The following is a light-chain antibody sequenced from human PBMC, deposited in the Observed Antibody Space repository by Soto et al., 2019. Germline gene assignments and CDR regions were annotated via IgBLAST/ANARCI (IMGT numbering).Light chain of an antibody. CDR3: QQYGSSPPWT. CDR1: QSVSSSY. J-gene: IGKJ1*01. Sequence: EIVLTQSPGTLSLSPGERATLSCRASQSVSSSYLAWYQQKPGQAPRLPIYGASSRATGIPDRFSGSGSGTDFTLTLSRLEPEDFAVYYCQQYGSSPPWTFGQGTKVEIK. CDR2: GAS. V-gene: IGKV3-20*01.